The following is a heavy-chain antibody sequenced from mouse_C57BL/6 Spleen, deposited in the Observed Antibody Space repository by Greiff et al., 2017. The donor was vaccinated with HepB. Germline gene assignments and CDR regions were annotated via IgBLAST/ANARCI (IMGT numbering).Heavy chain of an antibody. CDR3: AREENWEKDAMDY. Sequence: QVQLQQPGAELVKPGASVKLSCKASGYTFTSYWMHWVKQRPGPGLEWIGMIPPNSGSTNYNEKFKSKATMTVDKSSSTAYMQHSSLTSEDSAVYYCAREENWEKDAMDYWGQGTSVTVSS. J-gene: IGHJ4*01. V-gene: IGHV1-64*01. CDR2: IPPNSGST. CDR1: GYTFTSYW. D-gene: IGHD4-1*01.